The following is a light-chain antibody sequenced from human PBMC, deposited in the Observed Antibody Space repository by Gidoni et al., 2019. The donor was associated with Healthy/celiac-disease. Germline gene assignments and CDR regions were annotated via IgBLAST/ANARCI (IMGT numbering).Light chain of an antibody. Sequence: DIVMTQSPLSLPVTPGEPASISCRSSQSLLHSNGYNYLDWYLQKPGQSPQLLVYLVSNRASGVPDRFCGSGSGTDFTLKISRVEAEDVGVYYCMQALQTPKTFGQGTKLEIK. CDR3: MQALQTPKT. V-gene: IGKV2-28*01. CDR1: QSLLHSNGYNY. CDR2: LVS. J-gene: IGKJ2*01.